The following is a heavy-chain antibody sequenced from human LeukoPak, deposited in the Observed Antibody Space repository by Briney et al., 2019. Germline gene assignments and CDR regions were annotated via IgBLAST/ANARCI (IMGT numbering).Heavy chain of an antibody. Sequence: KSSETLSLTCTVSGGSISSYYWSWIRQPPGKRLEWIGYIYYSGSTNYNPSLKSRVTISVDTSKNQFSLKLSSVTAADTAVYYCAREGGIAAAPFNYFDYWGQGTLVTVSS. D-gene: IGHD6-13*01. V-gene: IGHV4-59*01. J-gene: IGHJ4*02. CDR1: GGSISSYY. CDR2: IYYSGST. CDR3: AREGGIAAAPFNYFDY.